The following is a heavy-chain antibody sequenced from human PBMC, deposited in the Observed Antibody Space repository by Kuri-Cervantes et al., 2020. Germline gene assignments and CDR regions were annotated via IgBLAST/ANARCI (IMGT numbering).Heavy chain of an antibody. V-gene: IGHV1-2*02. CDR2: INPNSGGT. J-gene: IGHJ6*02. D-gene: IGHD3-10*01. CDR3: ARVDGFGETTDYYYYYGMDV. CDR1: GYTLTGYY. Sequence: ASVKVSCKASGYTLTGYYMHWVRQAPGQGLEWMGWINPNSGGTNYAQKFQGRVTMTRDTSISTSYMELSRLRSDDTAVYYCARVDGFGETTDYYYYYGMDVWGQGTTVTVSS.